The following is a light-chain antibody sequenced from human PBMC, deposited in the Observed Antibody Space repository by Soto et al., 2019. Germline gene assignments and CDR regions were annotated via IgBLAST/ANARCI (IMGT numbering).Light chain of an antibody. Sequence: DIQMTQSPSSLSASVGDRVTITCQASQDISNYLNWYQQKPGKAPKLLIYDASNLETGVPSRFSGSGSGTDFTFTISSLQPEDIATYYCQQYDNRLRTFGGGTKVEIK. CDR1: QDISNY. CDR2: DAS. J-gene: IGKJ4*01. V-gene: IGKV1-33*01. CDR3: QQYDNRLRT.